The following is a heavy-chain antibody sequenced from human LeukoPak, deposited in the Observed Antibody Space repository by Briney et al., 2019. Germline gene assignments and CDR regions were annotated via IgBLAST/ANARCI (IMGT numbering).Heavy chain of an antibody. Sequence: GESLRLSCVASGFTFSKYWMTWVRQAPGKGLAWVANIKQDGSAKYYMDSVKGRFAISRDNAKNSLYLRMNSLGAEDTAVYYCARVNPLVAPGALDIWGQGTMVAVSS. J-gene: IGHJ3*02. D-gene: IGHD5-12*01. CDR1: GFTFSKYW. CDR2: IKQDGSAK. CDR3: ARVNPLVAPGALDI. V-gene: IGHV3-7*01.